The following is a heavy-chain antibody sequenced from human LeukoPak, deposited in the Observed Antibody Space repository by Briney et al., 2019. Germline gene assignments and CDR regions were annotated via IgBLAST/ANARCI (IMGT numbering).Heavy chain of an antibody. CDR2: ISGSGTNT. J-gene: IGHJ4*02. V-gene: IGHV3-23*01. Sequence: QPGGSLRRSCAASGFTVRDYAMNWVRQAPGEGLEWVSVISGSGTNTSYADSVKGRFTISRDNSRNTLFLQMNDLRAEDTALYYCAKDAHSIYYYDSSVYYSFDSWGQGTQVTVSS. CDR3: AKDAHSIYYYDSSVYYSFDS. D-gene: IGHD3-22*01. CDR1: GFTVRDYA.